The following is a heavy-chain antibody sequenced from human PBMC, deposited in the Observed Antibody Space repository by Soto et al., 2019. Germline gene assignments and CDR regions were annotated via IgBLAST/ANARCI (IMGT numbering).Heavy chain of an antibody. CDR2: LYPGDSDT. J-gene: IGHJ4*02. Sequence: LKISCQVSGYKFTSSWIGWVRQTPGKGLEWIGVLYPGDSDTRYSPSFQGHVTISADKSVTTAYLQWSSLKASDTAMYYCARHFWDDNNRNLDYWGQGTLVTVSS. D-gene: IGHD3-3*01. CDR1: GYKFTSSW. CDR3: ARHFWDDNNRNLDY. V-gene: IGHV5-51*01.